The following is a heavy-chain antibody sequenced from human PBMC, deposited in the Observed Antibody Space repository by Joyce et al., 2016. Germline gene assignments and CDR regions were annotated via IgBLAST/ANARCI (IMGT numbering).Heavy chain of an antibody. D-gene: IGHD3-22*01. V-gene: IGHV4-39*01. J-gene: IGHJ4*02. Sequence: QLQLQESGPGLVKPSETLSLTCSVSGGSISSSSYYWGWIRQPPGKGLEWIGGIYYSGSTFYNPSVRSRVTMSVDTSKNQFALKLASVTAADTAIYYCEGPGDSTGYYYARWGQGTLVTVSS. CDR1: GGSISSSSYY. CDR3: EGPGDSTGYYYAR. CDR2: IYYSGST.